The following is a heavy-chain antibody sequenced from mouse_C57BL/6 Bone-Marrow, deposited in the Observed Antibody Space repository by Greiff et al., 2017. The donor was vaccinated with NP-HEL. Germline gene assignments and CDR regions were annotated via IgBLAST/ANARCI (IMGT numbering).Heavy chain of an antibody. J-gene: IGHJ1*03. CDR3: ARCLYYYGSSADWYFDV. Sequence: QVQLQQPGAELVKPGASVKLSCKASGYTFTSYWMHWVKQRPGQGLEWIGMIHPNSGSTNYNEKFKSKATLTVDKSSSTAYMQLSSLTSEDSAVYYCARCLYYYGSSADWYFDVWGTGTTVTVSS. CDR1: GYTFTSYW. CDR2: IHPNSGST. V-gene: IGHV1-64*01. D-gene: IGHD1-1*01.